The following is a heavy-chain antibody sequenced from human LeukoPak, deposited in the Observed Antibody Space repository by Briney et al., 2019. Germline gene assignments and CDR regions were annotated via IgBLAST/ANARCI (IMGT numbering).Heavy chain of an antibody. D-gene: IGHD3-3*01. CDR2: INHRGST. Sequence: PSETLSLTCAVYGGSFSGYYWSWIRQPPGKGREWIGEINHRGSTNYNPSLKSRVTISVDTSKNQFSLKLSSVTAADTAVYYCARVALGGITIFGVVTTRHAFDYWGQGTLVTVSS. J-gene: IGHJ4*02. CDR3: ARVALGGITIFGVVTTRHAFDY. CDR1: GGSFSGYY. V-gene: IGHV4-34*01.